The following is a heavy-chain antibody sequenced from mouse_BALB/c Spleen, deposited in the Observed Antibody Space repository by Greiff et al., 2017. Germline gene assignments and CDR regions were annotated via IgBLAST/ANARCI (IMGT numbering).Heavy chain of an antibody. CDR1: GFTFSSYA. CDR3: ARDYRYDDFDY. Sequence: EVKLVESGGGLVKPGGSLKLSCAASGFTFSSYAMSWVRQTPEKRLEWVATISSGGSYTYYPDSVKGRFTISRDNAKNTLYLQMSSLRSEDTAMYYCARDYRYDDFDYWGQGSTLTVSS. J-gene: IGHJ2*01. D-gene: IGHD2-14*01. V-gene: IGHV5-9-3*01. CDR2: ISSGGSYT.